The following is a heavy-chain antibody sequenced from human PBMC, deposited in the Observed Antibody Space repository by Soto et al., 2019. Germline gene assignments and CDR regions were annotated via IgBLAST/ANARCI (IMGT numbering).Heavy chain of an antibody. Sequence: SETLSLTCAVSGASISSANWWTWVRQSPGKGLEWIAEIFHSGDTNYSPSLDSRVTLSVDKSNNRFSLTLLSVTAADTAVYYCAREPVVEGSAHPIPYFDLLVQGILVT. CDR3: AREPVVEGSAHPIPYFDL. V-gene: IGHV4-4*02. J-gene: IGHJ4*02. D-gene: IGHD2-15*01. CDR2: IFHSGDT. CDR1: GASISSANW.